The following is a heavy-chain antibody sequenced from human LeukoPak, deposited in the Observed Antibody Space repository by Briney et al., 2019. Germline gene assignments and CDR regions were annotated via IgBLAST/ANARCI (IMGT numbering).Heavy chain of an antibody. V-gene: IGHV3-23*01. CDR1: VFTFSIYA. CDR2: ISGSGGST. D-gene: IGHD3-22*01. CDR3: DKDGDYYDSSGYPVGLDY. Sequence: GGSLRLSCAASVFTFSIYAMSWVRQAPGKGLEWVSAISGSGGSTYYADSVKGRFTISRDNSKNTPYLQMNSLRAEDTAVYYCDKDGDYYDSSGYPVGLDYWGQGTLVTVSS. J-gene: IGHJ4*02.